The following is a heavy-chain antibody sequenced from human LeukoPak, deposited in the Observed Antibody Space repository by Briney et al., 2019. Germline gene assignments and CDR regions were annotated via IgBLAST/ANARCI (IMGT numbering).Heavy chain of an antibody. V-gene: IGHV3-23*01. CDR1: GFTFSSYA. J-gene: IGHJ4*02. D-gene: IGHD6-19*01. CDR2: IFGSGGST. CDR3: AKTTTGYSSGRFPGWPVDY. Sequence: GGSLRLSCAASGFTFSSYAMYWVRQAPGKGLEWVSGIFGSGGSTHYADSVKGRFTISRDNAKNTVYLKMNSLRAEDTAVYYCAKTTTGYSSGRFPGWPVDYWGQGTLVTVSS.